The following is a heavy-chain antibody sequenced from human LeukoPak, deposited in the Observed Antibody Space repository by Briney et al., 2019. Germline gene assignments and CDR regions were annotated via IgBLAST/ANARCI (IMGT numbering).Heavy chain of an antibody. V-gene: IGHV4-59*01. CDR3: ARDSGTTGEVKFDP. CDR1: GGSISSYY. Sequence: PSETLSLTCTVSGGSISSYYWSWIRQPPGKELEWIGYIYYSGSTNYNPSLKSRVTISVDTSKNQFSLKLSSVTAADTAAYYCARDSGTTGEVKFDPWGQGTLVTVSS. CDR2: IYYSGST. D-gene: IGHD3-10*01. J-gene: IGHJ5*02.